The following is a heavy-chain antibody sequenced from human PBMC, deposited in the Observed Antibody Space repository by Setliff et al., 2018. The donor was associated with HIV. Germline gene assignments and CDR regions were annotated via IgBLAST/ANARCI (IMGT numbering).Heavy chain of an antibody. V-gene: IGHV3-21*04. J-gene: IGHJ4*03. Sequence: PGGSLRLSCSTSGFIFNDFWMHWVRQAPGTGLEWIATMSGGGGSKYYADSVKGRFIISRDNFKDTLYLQTDSLRAEDTAVYYCATFLRSGELSLFPDGFNLWGQGTLVTVSS. D-gene: IGHD3-16*02. CDR2: MSGGGGSK. CDR3: ATFLRSGELSLFPDGFNL. CDR1: GFIFNDFW.